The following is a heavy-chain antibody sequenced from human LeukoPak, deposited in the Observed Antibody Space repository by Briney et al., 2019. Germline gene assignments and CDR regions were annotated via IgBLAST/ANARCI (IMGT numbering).Heavy chain of an antibody. J-gene: IGHJ4*02. V-gene: IGHV4-59*02. Sequence: SETLSLTCTVVGDSVTGYFLNWVRQPPGEGLEGIGHIYKIGTTNYNPSLKSRLTISADTSKNQFSLQLRSVTAADTAVYYCVIGVGWQPDYWGQGALVTVAS. CDR3: VIGVGWQPDY. D-gene: IGHD2-15*01. CDR2: IYKIGTT. CDR1: GDSVTGYF.